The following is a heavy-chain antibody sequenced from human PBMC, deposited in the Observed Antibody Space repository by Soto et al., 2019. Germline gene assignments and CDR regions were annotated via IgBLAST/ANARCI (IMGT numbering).Heavy chain of an antibody. V-gene: IGHV1-69*01. CDR2: IIPISDTT. Sequence: QVQLVQSGAEVKKPGSSVKVSCKASGGTFSSYAISWVRQAPGQGLEWMGGIIPISDTTNYAQKSQGRVTITADGSTSAAYMELSSLRSEATAVYYCARSQGSSTSLEIYYYYYYGMDVGGQGTTVTVSS. D-gene: IGHD2-2*01. CDR3: ARSQGSSTSLEIYYYYYYGMDV. CDR1: GGTFSSYA. J-gene: IGHJ6*02.